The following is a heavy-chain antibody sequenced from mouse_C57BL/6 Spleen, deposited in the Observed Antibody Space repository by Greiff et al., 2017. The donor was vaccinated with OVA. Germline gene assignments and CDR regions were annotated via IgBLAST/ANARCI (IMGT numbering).Heavy chain of an antibody. CDR2: IYPGDGDT. Sequence: QVQLKESGPELVKPGASVKISCKASGYAFSSSWMNWVKQRPGKGLEWIGRIYPGDGDTNYNGKFKGKATLTADKSSSTAYMQLSSLTSEDSAVYFCARSTVVAGYYFDYWGQGTTLTVSS. CDR1: GYAFSSSW. J-gene: IGHJ2*01. D-gene: IGHD1-1*01. V-gene: IGHV1-82*01. CDR3: ARSTVVAGYYFDY.